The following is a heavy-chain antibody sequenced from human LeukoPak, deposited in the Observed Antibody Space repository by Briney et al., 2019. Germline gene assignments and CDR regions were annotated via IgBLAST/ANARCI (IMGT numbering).Heavy chain of an antibody. CDR2: INSDGSST. D-gene: IGHD6-13*01. V-gene: IGHV3-74*01. Sequence: GGSLRLSCAASGFTFSSYWMHWVRQAPGKGLVWVSRINSDGSSTSYADSVKGRFTISRDNAKNTLYLQMNSLRAEDTAVYYCVRLVLGDIYDFDYWGQGTLVTVSS. J-gene: IGHJ4*02. CDR1: GFTFSSYW. CDR3: VRLVLGDIYDFDY.